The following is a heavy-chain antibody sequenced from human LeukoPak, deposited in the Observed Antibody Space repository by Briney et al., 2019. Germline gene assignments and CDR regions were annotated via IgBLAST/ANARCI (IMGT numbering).Heavy chain of an antibody. CDR1: GYTFTGYY. CDR3: ARVYYDSSGWGVGYYYYYYMDV. D-gene: IGHD3-22*01. Sequence: ASVKVSCKASGYTFTGYYMHWVRQAPGQGLEWMGWINPNSGGTSYAQKFQGRVTMTRDTSISTAYMELSRLRSDDTAVYYCARVYYDSSGWGVGYYYYYYMDVWGKGTTVTVSS. V-gene: IGHV1-2*02. J-gene: IGHJ6*03. CDR2: INPNSGGT.